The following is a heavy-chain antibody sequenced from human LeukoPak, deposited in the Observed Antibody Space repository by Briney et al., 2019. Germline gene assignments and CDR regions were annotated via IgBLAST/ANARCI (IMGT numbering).Heavy chain of an antibody. J-gene: IGHJ4*02. CDR2: IRSKAYGGTT. CDR3: TRDLSYGLSYDY. CDR1: GFTHGDYA. Sequence: GGSLRLSRTASGFTHGDYAMSWVRQVPGKGLEWVGFIRSKAYGGTTEYAASVKGRFTISRDDSKSIGYLQMNSLKTEDTALYHCTRDLSYGLSYDYWGQGTLVTVSS. V-gene: IGHV3-49*04. D-gene: IGHD5-18*01.